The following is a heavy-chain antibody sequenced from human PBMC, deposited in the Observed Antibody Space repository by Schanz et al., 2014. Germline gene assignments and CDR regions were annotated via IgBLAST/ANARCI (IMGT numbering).Heavy chain of an antibody. D-gene: IGHD4-17*01. CDR2: ISYSGST. CDR1: GGSVSSGGDY. V-gene: IGHV4-31*03. CDR3: ARDRGRGDLPGDI. J-gene: IGHJ3*02. Sequence: QVQLQESGPGLVKPSQTLPLTCTVSGGSVSSGGDYWSWIRQHPGKGLEWIGFISYSGSTYYNPYLKRRVTISVDTSKNQFYLNLSSATAADTAVYYCARDRGRGDLPGDIWGQGTMVTVSS.